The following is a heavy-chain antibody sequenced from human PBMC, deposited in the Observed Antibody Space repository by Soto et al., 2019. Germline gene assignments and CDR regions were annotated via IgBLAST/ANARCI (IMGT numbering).Heavy chain of an antibody. Sequence: QFQLVQSGAEVKKPGASVKVSCKASGYTFTSYGISWVRQAPGQGLVWMGWISAYNGNTNYAQKLQCRVTMTTETSTSTAYMELRSLRSDDTAVYYCARVGGEDGTKDYYYYGMDVWGQGTTVTVSS. CDR2: ISAYNGNT. CDR1: GYTFTSYG. J-gene: IGHJ6*02. CDR3: ARVGGEDGTKDYYYYGMDV. D-gene: IGHD1-7*01. V-gene: IGHV1-18*01.